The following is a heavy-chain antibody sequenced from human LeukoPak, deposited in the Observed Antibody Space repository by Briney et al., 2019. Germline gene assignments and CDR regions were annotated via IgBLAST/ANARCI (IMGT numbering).Heavy chain of an antibody. CDR3: ARDKAWRGIAVAGGYNWFDP. CDR2: FDPEYGET. J-gene: IGHJ5*02. Sequence: ASVKVSCKVSGYSLTELSMHWVRQAPGKGLEWMGGFDPEYGETIYAQKFQGRVTMTEDTSTDTAYMELSRLRSDDTAVYYCARDKAWRGIAVAGGYNWFDPWGQGTLVTVSS. D-gene: IGHD6-19*01. V-gene: IGHV1-24*01. CDR1: GYSLTELS.